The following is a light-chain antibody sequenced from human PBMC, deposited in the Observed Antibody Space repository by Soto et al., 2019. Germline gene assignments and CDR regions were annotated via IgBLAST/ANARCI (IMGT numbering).Light chain of an antibody. CDR1: QGIRNY. J-gene: IGKJ2*01. Sequence: DIQMSQSPSSLSASVGDRVTITCQASQGIRNYLNWYRQKPGKVPKLLIYDASSLETGVPSRFSGSGSGTDFTFTISSLQPVDIATYYCQQHHNLPYTFGQGTKLEIK. V-gene: IGKV1-33*01. CDR3: QQHHNLPYT. CDR2: DAS.